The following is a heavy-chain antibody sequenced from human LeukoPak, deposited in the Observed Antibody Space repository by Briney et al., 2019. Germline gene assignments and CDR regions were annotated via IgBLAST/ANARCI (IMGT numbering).Heavy chain of an antibody. Sequence: GGSLRLSCVASGFTFSSYWRNWVRQAPGKGLEWVVNIKPDGSEKYYVDSVKGRFTVSRDNAKNSLYLEMNSLTAEDTAVYYCLRGATWSGDYWGQGTLVTVSS. CDR2: IKPDGSEK. CDR1: GFTFSSYW. J-gene: IGHJ4*02. V-gene: IGHV3-7*01. CDR3: LRGATWSGDY. D-gene: IGHD1-1*01.